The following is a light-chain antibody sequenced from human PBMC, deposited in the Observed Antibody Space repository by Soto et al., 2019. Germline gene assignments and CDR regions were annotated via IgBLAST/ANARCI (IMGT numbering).Light chain of an antibody. CDR1: SSDVGGSNY. J-gene: IGLJ2*01. V-gene: IGLV2-11*01. CDR3: WAYAGSSEV. CDR2: DVN. Sequence: QSALTQPRSVSGSPGQSVTISCTGTSSDVGGSNYVSWYQQHPGKAPKLMVSDVNKRPSGVPDRFSGSKSGITASLTISGLQADDEADYYCWAYAGSSEVFGGGTKLTVL.